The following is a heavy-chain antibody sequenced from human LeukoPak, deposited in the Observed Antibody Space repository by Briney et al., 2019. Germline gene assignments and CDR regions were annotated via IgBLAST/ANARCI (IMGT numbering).Heavy chain of an antibody. D-gene: IGHD6-19*01. CDR1: GGSISSYY. J-gene: IGHJ4*02. CDR2: IYTSGST. Sequence: SETLSLTCTVSGGSISSYYWSWIRQPAGKGLEWIGRIYTSGSTNYNPSLKSRVTMPVDTSKNQFSLKLSSVTAADPAVYYCARDSRAVAGGALDYWGQGTLVTVSS. CDR3: ARDSRAVAGGALDY. V-gene: IGHV4-4*07.